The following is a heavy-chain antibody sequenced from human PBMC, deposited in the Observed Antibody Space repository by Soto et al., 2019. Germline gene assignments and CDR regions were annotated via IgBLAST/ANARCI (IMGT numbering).Heavy chain of an antibody. V-gene: IGHV4-59*11. CDR2: IYYTGST. CDR3: ARGFYDSSGYSNPFDL. J-gene: IGHJ4*02. Sequence: ILSLTCSVSGASIRSHYWSWIRQTPGKGLEWIGYIYYTGSTNYNPSLKSRVTTSVDTSKNQFSLKLSSVTAADTALYYCARGFYDSSGYSNPFDLWGPGILVTVSS. CDR1: GASIRSHY. D-gene: IGHD3-22*01.